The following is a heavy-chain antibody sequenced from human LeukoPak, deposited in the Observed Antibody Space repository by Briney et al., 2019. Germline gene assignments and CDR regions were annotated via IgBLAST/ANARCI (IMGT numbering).Heavy chain of an antibody. CDR2: FDPEDGET. V-gene: IGHV1-24*01. Sequence: ASVKVSCKVSGYTLTELSMHWVRQAPGKGLEWMGGFDPEDGETIYAQKFQGRVTMTEDTSTDTAYMELSSLRSEDTAVYYCATTGARYSGYAVNYFDYWGQGTLVTVSS. CDR3: ATTGARYSGYAVNYFDY. J-gene: IGHJ4*02. D-gene: IGHD5-12*01. CDR1: GYTLTELS.